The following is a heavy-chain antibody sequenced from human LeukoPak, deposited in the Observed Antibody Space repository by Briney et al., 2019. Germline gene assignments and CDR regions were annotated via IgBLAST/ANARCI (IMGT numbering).Heavy chain of an antibody. CDR2: IYHSGST. CDR1: GYSISSGYY. Sequence: SETLSLTCAVSGYSISSGYYWGWIRQPPGKGLEWIGSIYHSGSTYYNPSLKSRVTISVDTPKNQFSLKLSSVTAADTAVYYCARRLVGANVFDYWGQGTLVTVSS. D-gene: IGHD1-26*01. V-gene: IGHV4-38-2*01. CDR3: ARRLVGANVFDY. J-gene: IGHJ4*02.